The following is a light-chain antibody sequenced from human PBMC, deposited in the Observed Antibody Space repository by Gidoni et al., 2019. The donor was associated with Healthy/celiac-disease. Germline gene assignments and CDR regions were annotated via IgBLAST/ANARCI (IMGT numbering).Light chain of an antibody. Sequence: DIQMTQSPSSLSASVGDRVTITCRASQSISSYLNWYQQKPGKAPKLLIYAASSLQSGVPSRFSGSGSGTDFTLTISSLQPEDFATYYCQQSYSTPSALTFXGXTKVEIK. J-gene: IGKJ4*01. CDR3: QQSYSTPSALT. CDR1: QSISSY. V-gene: IGKV1-39*01. CDR2: AAS.